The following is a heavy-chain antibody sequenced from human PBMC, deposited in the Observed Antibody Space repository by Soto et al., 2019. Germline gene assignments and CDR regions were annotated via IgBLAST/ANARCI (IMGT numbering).Heavy chain of an antibody. CDR2: VYTSGST. CDR3: ERTIGAAYYYDF. Sequence: QVQLQESGPGLVKPSETLSLTCNVSGDSMTKYYWSWIRQPAGKGLEWIGRVYTSGSTNYNPSLKSRVTISIDTSNKQFSMSLKLVTDADTDVYYCERTIGAAYYYDFSGQGALVTVSS. CDR1: GDSMTKYY. D-gene: IGHD6-13*01. V-gene: IGHV4-4*07. J-gene: IGHJ4*02.